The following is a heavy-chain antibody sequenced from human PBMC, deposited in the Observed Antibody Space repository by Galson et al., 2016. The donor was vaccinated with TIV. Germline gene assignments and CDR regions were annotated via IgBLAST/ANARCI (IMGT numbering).Heavy chain of an antibody. CDR2: INHFRSS. D-gene: IGHD6-19*01. CDR1: GGSVSGYY. J-gene: IGHJ6*02. Sequence: TLSLTCGVYGGSVSGYYWGWFRQPPGKGLEWIGEINHFRSSNYNPSPKSRLTISIDTPKKQFSLSLRSVTAADTAVYYCARHSGAVAGYDYGMDVWGQGTTVTVSS. CDR3: ARHSGAVAGYDYGMDV. V-gene: IGHV4-34*01.